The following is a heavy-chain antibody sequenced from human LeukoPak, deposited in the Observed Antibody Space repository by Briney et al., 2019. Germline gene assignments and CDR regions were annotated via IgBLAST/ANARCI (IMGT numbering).Heavy chain of an antibody. CDR2: IYSGGST. V-gene: IGHV3-53*01. J-gene: IGHJ4*02. Sequence: GGSLRLSCAASGLTVSSNYMSWVRQAPGKGLEWVSVIYSGGSTYYADSVKGRFTISRDNSKNTLYLQMNSLRAEDTAVYYCAKDLTAVAEPGIFDYWGQGTLVTVSS. D-gene: IGHD6-19*01. CDR1: GLTVSSNY. CDR3: AKDLTAVAEPGIFDY.